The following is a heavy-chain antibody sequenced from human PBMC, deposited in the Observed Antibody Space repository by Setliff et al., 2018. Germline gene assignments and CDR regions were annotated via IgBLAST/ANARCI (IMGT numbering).Heavy chain of an antibody. J-gene: IGHJ4*02. CDR1: GGSISSGDAS. V-gene: IGHV4-30-2*01. CDR2: IYHAGST. CDR3: ARGGGYGSGGSSHNAPFDY. Sequence: SETLSLTCTVSGGSISSGDASWSWVRQPPGKGLEWIGYIYHAGSTYYNPSLESRVTISIDKPNKQFSLELRSLAAADTALYYCARGGGYGSGGSSHNAPFDYWGQGMLVTVSS. D-gene: IGHD3-10*01.